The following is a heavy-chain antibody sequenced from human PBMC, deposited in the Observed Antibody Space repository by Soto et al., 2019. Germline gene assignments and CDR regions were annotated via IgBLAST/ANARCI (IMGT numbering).Heavy chain of an antibody. CDR1: GYSFTTYW. J-gene: IGHJ6*02. Sequence: GESLKISCKASGYSFTTYWIGWVRQMPGKGLEWMGIIYPGDSDTRYSPSFQGQVTISADKSISTAYLQWSSLKASDTAMYYCARQGGYVISTSCYYYYGMDVWGQGTTVPVAS. D-gene: IGHD2-2*03. V-gene: IGHV5-51*01. CDR2: IYPGDSDT. CDR3: ARQGGYVISTSCYYYYGMDV.